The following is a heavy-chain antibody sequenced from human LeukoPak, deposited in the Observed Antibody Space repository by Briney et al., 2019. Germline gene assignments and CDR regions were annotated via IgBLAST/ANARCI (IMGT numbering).Heavy chain of an antibody. Sequence: PGGSLRLSCAASGFTFSTYWMHWVRQDPGKGLVWVSRIKSDGSSTSYADSVKGRFTISRDNAKNTLHLQMNSLRAEDTAVYYCARDCPMTTKEGAFDIWGQGTMVTVSS. J-gene: IGHJ3*02. CDR3: ARDCPMTTKEGAFDI. D-gene: IGHD3-22*01. CDR1: GFTFSTYW. CDR2: IKSDGSST. V-gene: IGHV3-74*01.